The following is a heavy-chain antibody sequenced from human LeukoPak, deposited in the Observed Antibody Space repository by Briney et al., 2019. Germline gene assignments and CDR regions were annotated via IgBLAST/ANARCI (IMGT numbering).Heavy chain of an antibody. CDR2: IYYSGST. CDR3: ARAGGSSSWYVDWFDP. Sequence: SETLSLTCTASGGSISSYYWSWIRQPPRKRLHWIGYIYYSGSTNYNPSLKSRVTISVDTSKNQFSLKLSSVTAADTAVYYCARAGGSSSWYVDWFDPWGQGTLVTVSS. J-gene: IGHJ5*02. CDR1: GGSISSYY. D-gene: IGHD6-13*01. V-gene: IGHV4-59*01.